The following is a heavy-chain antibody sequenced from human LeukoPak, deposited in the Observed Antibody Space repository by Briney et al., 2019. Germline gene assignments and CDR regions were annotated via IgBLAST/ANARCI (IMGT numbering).Heavy chain of an antibody. CDR2: IYNSGNT. V-gene: IGHV4-39*01. Sequence: KPSETLSLTCTVSGGSVSSRNYYWGWIRQPPGKGLEWIGSIYNSGNTYYNPSLKSRVTISVDTSKNQVSLKLGSLTAADTAVYYCARQTGMTIVVTYFDYWGQGTQVTVSS. J-gene: IGHJ4*02. D-gene: IGHD5-12*01. CDR1: GGSVSSRNYY. CDR3: ARQTGMTIVVTYFDY.